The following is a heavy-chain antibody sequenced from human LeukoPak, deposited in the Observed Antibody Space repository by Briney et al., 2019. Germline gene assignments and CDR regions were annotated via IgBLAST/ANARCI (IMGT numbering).Heavy chain of an antibody. CDR2: IYTSGGT. Sequence: SETLSLTCTVSGGSISSYYWSWIRQPAGKGLEWIGRIYTSGGTNYNPSLKSRVTMSVDTSKNQFSLKLNPVTAADTAVYYCAREVGNSYYYYYMDVWGRGTTVTVSS. J-gene: IGHJ6*03. D-gene: IGHD1-14*01. CDR3: AREVGNSYYYYYMDV. V-gene: IGHV4-4*07. CDR1: GGSISSYY.